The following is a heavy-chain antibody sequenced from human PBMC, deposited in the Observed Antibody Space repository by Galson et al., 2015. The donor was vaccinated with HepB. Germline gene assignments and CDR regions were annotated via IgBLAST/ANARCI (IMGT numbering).Heavy chain of an antibody. CDR1: GFRFSSYA. V-gene: IGHV3-23*01. CDR3: AKTAYYSESRAFDF. CDR2: IRVNGDYT. Sequence: SLRLSCAASGFRFSSYAMRWVRHAPGKGLEWVSGIRVNGDYTYYVDSVKGRFTISRDDSKNTLFLQMNSLRVEDTALYYCAKTAYYSESRAFDFWGQGTMVSVSS. J-gene: IGHJ3*01. D-gene: IGHD3-22*01.